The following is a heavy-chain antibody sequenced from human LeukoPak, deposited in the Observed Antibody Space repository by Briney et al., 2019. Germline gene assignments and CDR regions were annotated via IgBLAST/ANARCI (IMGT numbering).Heavy chain of an antibody. J-gene: IGHJ4*02. Sequence: PSETLSLTCAVYGGSFSGYYWSWIRQPPGKGLEWIGEINHSGSTNYNPSLKSRVTISVDTSKNQFSLKLSSVTAADTALYYCARGRGYYGSGRYESYFDYWGQGTLVTVSS. CDR3: ARGRGYYGSGRYESYFDY. CDR1: GGSFSGYY. V-gene: IGHV4-34*01. CDR2: INHSGST. D-gene: IGHD3-10*01.